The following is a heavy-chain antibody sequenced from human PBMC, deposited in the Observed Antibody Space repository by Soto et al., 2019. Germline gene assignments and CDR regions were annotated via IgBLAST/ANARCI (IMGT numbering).Heavy chain of an antibody. CDR1: GGPFSSYA. J-gene: IGHJ3*02. Sequence: QVQLVQSGAEVKKPGSSVKVSWKASGGPFSSYAISWVRQAPGQGLEWMGGIIPIFGTANYAQKFQGRVTITADESTSTVYMERSSPRSEDTAVYYCARESDYGGNSPTDAFDIWGQGTMVTVSS. CDR2: IIPIFGTA. CDR3: ARESDYGGNSPTDAFDI. D-gene: IGHD4-17*01. V-gene: IGHV1-69*12.